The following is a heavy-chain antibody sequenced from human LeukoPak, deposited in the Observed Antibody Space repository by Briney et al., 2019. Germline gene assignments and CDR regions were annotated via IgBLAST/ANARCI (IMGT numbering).Heavy chain of an antibody. CDR1: AFTFSGSS. J-gene: IGHJ3*02. CDR2: IRTKTDTYAT. Sequence: GRSLRLSCAASAFTFSGSSIHWVRQASGKGREWVGRIRTKTDTYATAYAASMKGKFIISRDDSKNTAYLQINGLKTEDTAVYYCTRYQGEDAFDIWGQGTMVTVSS. CDR3: TRYQGEDAFDI. D-gene: IGHD2-21*01. V-gene: IGHV3-73*01.